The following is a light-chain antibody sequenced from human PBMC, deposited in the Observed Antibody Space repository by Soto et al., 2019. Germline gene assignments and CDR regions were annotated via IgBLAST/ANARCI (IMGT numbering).Light chain of an antibody. CDR3: CSYAGSYTFV. J-gene: IGLJ3*02. Sequence: QSVLTQPRSVSGSPGQSVTFSRIGTNSDIGTYNFVSWYRQYPGKAPHLMVYDVTKRPSGVPDRFSGSKSGNTASLTISGLQADDEADYYCCSYAGSYTFVFGGGTKVTVL. V-gene: IGLV2-11*01. CDR1: NSDIGTYNF. CDR2: DVT.